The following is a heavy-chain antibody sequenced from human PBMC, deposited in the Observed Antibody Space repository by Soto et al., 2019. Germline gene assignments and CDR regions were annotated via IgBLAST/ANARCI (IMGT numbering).Heavy chain of an antibody. CDR1: SGPDRSHN. J-gene: IGHJ6*02. V-gene: IGHV4-59*08. CDR3: VRQGIDYLHGLVDV. Sequence: QVQLQQSGPRLVKPSETLSLTCTVSSGPDRSHNWGWIRQPPGRGLEWIVYVYYTGDTAYNPSLRGRVTISADTSTNDISLTLNSVTAADTAVYYCVRQGIDYLHGLVDVLGQGTTVSVSS. CDR2: VYYTGDT. D-gene: IGHD4-17*01.